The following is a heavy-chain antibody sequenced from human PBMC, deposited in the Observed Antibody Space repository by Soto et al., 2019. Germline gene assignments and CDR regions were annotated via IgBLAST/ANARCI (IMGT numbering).Heavy chain of an antibody. Sequence: SETLSLTCTVSGASITQYYWNWIRQSPGKGLEWIVSVSSTGSTVYNPSLTSRVTVSLDTSKNQFSLTLNSVTAADTAVYYCARGVLHWGQGTLVTVSS. CDR1: GASITQYY. CDR3: ARGVLH. V-gene: IGHV4-4*08. CDR2: VSSTGST. J-gene: IGHJ4*01.